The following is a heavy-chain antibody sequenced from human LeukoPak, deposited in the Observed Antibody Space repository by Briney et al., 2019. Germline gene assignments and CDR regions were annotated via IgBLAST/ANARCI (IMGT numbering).Heavy chain of an antibody. Sequence: GGSLRLSCAASGFTFSSYAMHWVRQAPGEGLEYVSAISSNGGSTYYANSVKGRFTISRDNSKNTLYLQMGSLRAEDMAVYYCARDGGYSYGYGLDYWGQGTLVTVSS. V-gene: IGHV3-64*01. CDR1: GFTFSSYA. D-gene: IGHD5-18*01. CDR3: ARDGGYSYGYGLDY. CDR2: ISSNGGST. J-gene: IGHJ4*02.